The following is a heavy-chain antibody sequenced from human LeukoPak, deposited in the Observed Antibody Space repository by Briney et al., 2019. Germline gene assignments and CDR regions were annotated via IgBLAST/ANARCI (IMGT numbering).Heavy chain of an antibody. J-gene: IGHJ3*02. D-gene: IGHD2-2*02. CDR3: ARERGYCSSSTCYTSDAFDI. V-gene: IGHV1-2*02. CDR2: INPNSGGT. Sequence: ASVKVSCKASGYTFTGYYMHWVRQAPGHGLEWMGWINPNSGGTKYAQRFQGRVTMTRDTSISTAYMELSRLRSDDTAMYYCARERGYCSSSTCYTSDAFDIWGQGTMVTVSS. CDR1: GYTFTGYY.